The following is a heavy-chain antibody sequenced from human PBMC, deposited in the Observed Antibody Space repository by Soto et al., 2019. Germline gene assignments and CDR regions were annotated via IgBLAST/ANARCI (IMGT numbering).Heavy chain of an antibody. CDR2: ISAYNGNT. V-gene: IGHV1-18*01. J-gene: IGHJ6*02. D-gene: IGHD2-2*01. CDR3: ARAPRTQTQPSYYYGMDV. Sequence: QVELVQSGAEVKKPGASVKVSCKASGYTFTSYGISWVRQAPGQGLEWMGWISAYNGNTNYAQKLQGRVTMTTDTSTSTAYMELRSLRSDDTAVYYCARAPRTQTQPSYYYGMDVWGQGTTVTVSS. CDR1: GYTFTSYG.